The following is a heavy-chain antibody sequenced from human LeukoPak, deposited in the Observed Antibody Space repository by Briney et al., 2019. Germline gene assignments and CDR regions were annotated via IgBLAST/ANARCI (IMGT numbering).Heavy chain of an antibody. Sequence: ASVKVSCKVSGYTLTELSMHWVRQAPGKGLEWMGGFDPEDGETIYAQKFQGRVTMTEDTSTDTAYMELSSLRSEDTAVYYCATATISPDYYYMDVWGKGTTVNVSS. CDR3: ATATISPDYYYMDV. D-gene: IGHD5-12*01. CDR2: FDPEDGET. V-gene: IGHV1-24*01. CDR1: GYTLTELS. J-gene: IGHJ6*03.